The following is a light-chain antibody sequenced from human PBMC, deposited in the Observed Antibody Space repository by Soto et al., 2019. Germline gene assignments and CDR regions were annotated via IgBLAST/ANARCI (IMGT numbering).Light chain of an antibody. V-gene: IGKV3-20*01. Sequence: EMVLTQSPGTLSLSPGERATLSCRASQSVSSSYLAWYQQKPGQAPRLLIYGASSRATGIPDRFSGGGCGTDFTLTISRLEPEDFAVYYCQQYGSSPPITFGQGTRLEIK. CDR1: QSVSSSY. CDR3: QQYGSSPPIT. CDR2: GAS. J-gene: IGKJ5*01.